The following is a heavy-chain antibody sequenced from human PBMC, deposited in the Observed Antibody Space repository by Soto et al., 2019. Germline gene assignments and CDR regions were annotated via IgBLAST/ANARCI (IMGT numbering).Heavy chain of an antibody. D-gene: IGHD2-15*01. CDR3: ARADCTGAYCYSWPFNYGVDV. Sequence: QVQLVESGGGVVQPGGSLRLSCTTSGFTFNTYGMHWVRQAPGKGLEWVAIIWYDGSNKYYADSVKGRFTISRDNSKNTLYLQMQSLRAEDTALYYCARADCTGAYCYSWPFNYGVDVWGQGTTVTVSS. CDR2: IWYDGSNK. CDR1: GFTFNTYG. J-gene: IGHJ6*02. V-gene: IGHV3-33*01.